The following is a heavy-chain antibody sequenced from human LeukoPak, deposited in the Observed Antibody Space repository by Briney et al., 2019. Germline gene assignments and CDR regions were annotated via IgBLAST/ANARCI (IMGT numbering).Heavy chain of an antibody. V-gene: IGHV4-30-4*01. D-gene: IGHD6-13*01. CDR2: IYYSGST. J-gene: IGHJ4*02. Sequence: SQTLSHTRTVPGGSISSGDYYWSWIRQSPGKGLEWIGYIYYSGSTYYNPSLKSRVTISIDTSKNQFSLRLSSVTAADTAVYYCARIYSSSWYYFDYWGQGTLVTVSS. CDR1: GGSISSGDYY. CDR3: ARIYSSSWYYFDY.